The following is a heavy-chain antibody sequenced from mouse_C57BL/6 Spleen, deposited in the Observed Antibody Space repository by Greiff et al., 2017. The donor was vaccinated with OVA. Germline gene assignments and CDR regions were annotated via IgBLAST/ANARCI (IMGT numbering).Heavy chain of an antibody. CDR1: GFTFSSYA. V-gene: IGHV5-9-1*02. CDR3: TREGYDGYYSAWFAY. D-gene: IGHD2-3*01. CDR2: ISSGGDYI. J-gene: IGHJ3*01. Sequence: EVKLEESGEGLVKPGGSLKLSCAASGFTFSSYAMSWVRQTPEKRLEWVAYISSGGDYIYYADTVKGRFTISRDNARNTLYLQMSSLKSEDTAMYYCTREGYDGYYSAWFAYWGQGTLVTVSA.